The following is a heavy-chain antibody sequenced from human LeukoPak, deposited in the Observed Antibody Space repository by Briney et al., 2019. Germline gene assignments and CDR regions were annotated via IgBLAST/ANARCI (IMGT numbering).Heavy chain of an antibody. J-gene: IGHJ4*02. V-gene: IGHV1-8*01. CDR2: MNPNSGNT. D-gene: IGHD3-22*01. Sequence: ASVKVSCKASGNTFTSYDINWVRQATGQGLEWMGWMNPNSGNTGYGQKFQGRVTMTRNIFISTAYMELSSLRSEDTAVYYCARVEYISGYSHVYWGQGTLVTVSS. CDR1: GNTFTSYD. CDR3: ARVEYISGYSHVY.